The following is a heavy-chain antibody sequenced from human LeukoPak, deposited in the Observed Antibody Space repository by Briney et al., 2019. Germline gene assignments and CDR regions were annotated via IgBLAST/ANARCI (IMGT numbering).Heavy chain of an antibody. V-gene: IGHV1-69*05. CDR3: ARDVHGDYGSGWFDP. CDR1: GGTFNNSA. CDR2: IMPLFGTA. D-gene: IGHD4-17*01. J-gene: IGHJ5*02. Sequence: SVKVSCKTSGGTFNNSAISWVRQAPGQGLEWLGGIMPLFGTAGYAQKLQGRVTITKDESTRTVYLELTSLTSDHTAVYYCARDVHGDYGSGWFDPWGQGTLVSVSS.